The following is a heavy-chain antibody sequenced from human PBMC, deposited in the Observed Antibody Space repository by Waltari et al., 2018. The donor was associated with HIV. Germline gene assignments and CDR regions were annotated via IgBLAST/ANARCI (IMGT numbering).Heavy chain of an antibody. CDR3: ARIHVRLDYYYYGMDV. Sequence: QVQLQESGPGLVKPSETLSLPCTVSGYSISSGYYWGWLRQPPGKGLAWIGSIFHSGSTYYNAALKGRVTISVDTSKNQFSLRLSSVTAADTAVYYCARIHVRLDYYYYGMDVWGQGTTVTVSS. D-gene: IGHD3-16*01. V-gene: IGHV4-38-2*02. CDR2: IFHSGST. J-gene: IGHJ6*02. CDR1: GYSISSGYY.